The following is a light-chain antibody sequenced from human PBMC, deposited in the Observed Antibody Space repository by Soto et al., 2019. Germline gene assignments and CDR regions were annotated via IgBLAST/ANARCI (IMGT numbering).Light chain of an antibody. CDR3: CSYAGSSTYYV. Sequence: QSALTQPASVSGSPGQSITISCTGTSSDVGSYNLVSWYQQHPGKAPKLMIYEGSKRPSGVSNRFSGSKSGNTASLTISGFQADDEADYYCCSYAGSSTYYVFGTGTKLTVL. J-gene: IGLJ1*01. V-gene: IGLV2-23*01. CDR2: EGS. CDR1: SSDVGSYNL.